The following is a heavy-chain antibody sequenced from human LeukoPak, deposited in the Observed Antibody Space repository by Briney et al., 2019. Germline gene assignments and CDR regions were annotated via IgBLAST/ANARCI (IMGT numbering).Heavy chain of an antibody. V-gene: IGHV3-74*01. CDR3: AREQANSYYDFWSGQNSLLDY. D-gene: IGHD3-3*01. Sequence: GGSLRLSCAASGFTSSSYWMHWVRQAPGKGLVWVSRINSDGSSTSYADSVKGRFTISRDNAKNTLYLQMNSLRAEDTAVYYCAREQANSYYDFWSGQNSLLDYWGQGTLVTVSS. J-gene: IGHJ4*02. CDR2: INSDGSST. CDR1: GFTSSSYW.